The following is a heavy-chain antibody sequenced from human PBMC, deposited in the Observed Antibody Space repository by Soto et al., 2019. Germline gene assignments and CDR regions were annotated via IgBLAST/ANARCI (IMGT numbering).Heavy chain of an antibody. V-gene: IGHV1-69*02. CDR3: ARPSYGDERFLDY. CDR2: IIPILGIA. Sequence: SVKVSCKASGGTFNSYTLNWVRQAPGQGLEWMGRIIPILGIANYAQKFQGRVTITADKSTSTAYMELSSLRSEDTAVYFCARPSYGDERFLDYWGKGTLDTVSS. CDR1: GGTFNSYT. D-gene: IGHD4-17*01. J-gene: IGHJ4*02.